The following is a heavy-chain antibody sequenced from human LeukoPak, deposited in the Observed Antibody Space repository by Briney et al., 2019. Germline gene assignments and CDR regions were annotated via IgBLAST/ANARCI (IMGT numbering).Heavy chain of an antibody. J-gene: IGHJ4*02. D-gene: IGHD3-3*01. CDR1: GGSISSSGYY. CDR2: IYYSGST. Sequence: SETLSLTCTVSGGSISSSGYYWSWIRQHPGKGLEWIGYIYYSGSTYYNPSLKSRVTISVDTSKNQFSLKLSSVTAADTAVYYCARLVRFLEEGYYFDYWGQGTLVTVSS. V-gene: IGHV4-31*03. CDR3: ARLVRFLEEGYYFDY.